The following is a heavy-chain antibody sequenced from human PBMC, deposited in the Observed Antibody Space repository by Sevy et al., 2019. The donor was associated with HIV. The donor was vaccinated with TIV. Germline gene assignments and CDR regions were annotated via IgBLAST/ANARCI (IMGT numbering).Heavy chain of an antibody. Sequence: ASVKVSCKVSGYTLTQLSMHWVRQAPGKGLEWMGGFEPEDGETLHSQNFQGRVTLTEDTSTDTAYMELSSLRSADTAVYYCASSRDYDDNSGPNFDYWGQGTLVTVSS. CDR3: ASSRDYDDNSGPNFDY. V-gene: IGHV1-24*01. CDR1: GYTLTQLS. CDR2: FEPEDGET. J-gene: IGHJ4*02. D-gene: IGHD3-22*01.